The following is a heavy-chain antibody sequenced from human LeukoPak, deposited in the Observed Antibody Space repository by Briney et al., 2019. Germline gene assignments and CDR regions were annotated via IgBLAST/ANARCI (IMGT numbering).Heavy chain of an antibody. V-gene: IGHV4-4*07. CDR2: MYTSGST. Sequence: PSETLSLTCTVSGGSISSYYWSWIRQPAGKGLEWIGRMYTSGSTNYNPSLKSRVTMSVDMSKNQFFLTLSSVTAADTAVYYCARGGYYGSGNDFRFDPWGQGTLVTVSS. J-gene: IGHJ5*02. CDR1: GGSISSYY. CDR3: ARGGYYGSGNDFRFDP. D-gene: IGHD3-10*01.